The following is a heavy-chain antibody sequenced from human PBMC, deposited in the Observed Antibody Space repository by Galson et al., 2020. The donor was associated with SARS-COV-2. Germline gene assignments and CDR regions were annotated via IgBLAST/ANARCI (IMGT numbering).Heavy chain of an antibody. V-gene: IGHV3-30*04. D-gene: IGHD6-13*01. CDR1: GFTFSSYA. CDR2: ISYDGSNK. CDR3: ARDGSSWSGGWFDP. Sequence: GESLKISCAASGFTFSSYAMHWVRQAPGKGLEWVAVISYDGSNKYYADSVKGRFTISRDNSKNTLYLQMNSLRAEDTAVYYGARDGSSWSGGWFDPWGQGTLVTVSS. J-gene: IGHJ5*02.